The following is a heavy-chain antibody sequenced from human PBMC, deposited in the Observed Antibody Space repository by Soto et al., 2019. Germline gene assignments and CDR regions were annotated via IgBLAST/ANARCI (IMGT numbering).Heavy chain of an antibody. CDR1: RDPINSDKYH. CDR3: TTVGRTRHRALYLDP. V-gene: IGHV4-61*01. Sequence: SETLSLTCSVSRDPINSDKYHWGWIRQPPGKGLEWIGHISSSGSTSYNASLQRRVSISVDTSRSQIARRLTSVTAADTAVYYCTTVGRTRHRALYLDPVGRGTLVTSSS. J-gene: IGHJ5*02. CDR2: ISSSGST. D-gene: IGHD2-8*01.